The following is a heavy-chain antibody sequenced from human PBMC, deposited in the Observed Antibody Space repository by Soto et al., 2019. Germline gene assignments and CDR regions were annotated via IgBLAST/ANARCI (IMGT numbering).Heavy chain of an antibody. CDR3: ARIPGTYCFYY. J-gene: IGHJ4*02. Sequence: QVQLVESGGGLVKPGGSLRLSCAASGFTFSDYYMSWIRQAPGKGLEWVAYISTSGYYIFYEDSVKGRFTISRDNAKNSLYLQMDSLRGDDTAVYYCARIPGTYCFYYWGQGTLVTVSS. CDR1: GFTFSDYY. CDR2: ISTSGYYI. V-gene: IGHV3-11*01. D-gene: IGHD2-21*01.